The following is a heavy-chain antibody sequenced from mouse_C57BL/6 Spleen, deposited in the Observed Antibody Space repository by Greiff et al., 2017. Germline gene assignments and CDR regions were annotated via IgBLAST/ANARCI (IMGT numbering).Heavy chain of an antibody. Sequence: QVQLKQSGAELVKPGASVKISCTASGFAFSSYWMNWVNQWLGKGLEWIGQIYPVDGATNYTGKFTGNATLTADNSSSTAYMQLSSLTSEDSAVDICAREGNYYGRNFDYWGQGTTLTVSS. CDR1: GFAFSSYW. J-gene: IGHJ2*01. CDR3: AREGNYYGRNFDY. CDR2: IYPVDGAT. V-gene: IGHV1-80*01. D-gene: IGHD1-1*01.